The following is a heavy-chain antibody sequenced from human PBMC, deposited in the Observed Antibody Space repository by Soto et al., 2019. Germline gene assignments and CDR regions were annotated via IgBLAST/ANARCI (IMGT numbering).Heavy chain of an antibody. D-gene: IGHD3-3*01. CDR2: ISGSGTNT. CDR1: GFTFSNYG. Sequence: EVQLLESGGGFLQPGGSLRLSCAASGFTFSNYGMTWVRQAPGKGLEWVSGISGSGTNTNYPDSVKGRFTISRDNSKNTLFLQINSLRAEDTAVYYCARDEEWPPWRGYFGHWGQGTLVTVSP. J-gene: IGHJ4*02. V-gene: IGHV3-23*01. CDR3: ARDEEWPPWRGYFGH.